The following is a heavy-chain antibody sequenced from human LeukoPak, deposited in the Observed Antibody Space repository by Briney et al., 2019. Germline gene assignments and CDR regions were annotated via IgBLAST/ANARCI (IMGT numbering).Heavy chain of an antibody. Sequence: SETLSLTCTVAGGSISSYYWSWLRQPPGQGLEWIGYIYYSGSTNYNPSLKSRVTISVDTSKNQFSLKLSSVTAADTAVYYCARTLPIFGAMDVWGKGTTVTVSS. CDR2: IYYSGST. V-gene: IGHV4-59*01. J-gene: IGHJ6*03. CDR1: GGSISSYY. CDR3: ARTLPIFGAMDV. D-gene: IGHD3-3*01.